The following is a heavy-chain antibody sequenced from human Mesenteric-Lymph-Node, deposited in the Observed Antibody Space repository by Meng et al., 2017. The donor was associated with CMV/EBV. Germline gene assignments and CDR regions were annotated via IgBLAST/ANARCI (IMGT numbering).Heavy chain of an antibody. CDR2: IWYDGSKD. D-gene: IGHD3-10*02. V-gene: IGHV3-30*02. J-gene: IGHJ6*02. Sequence: GESLKISCATSGFIFSTYGIHWVRQAPGKGLEWVAFIWYDGSKDYYGGSVKGRFTISRDNSKNTVYLQMNSLRPEDTAVYYCARDPVPYGMDVWGQGTTVTVSS. CDR3: ARDPVPYGMDV. CDR1: GFIFSTYG.